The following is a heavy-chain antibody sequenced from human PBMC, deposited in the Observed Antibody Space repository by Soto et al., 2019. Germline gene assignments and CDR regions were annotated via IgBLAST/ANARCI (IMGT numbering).Heavy chain of an antibody. V-gene: IGHV3-23*01. CDR3: AKDRWNVILLAGDAFDI. CDR1: GFSFSSYA. Sequence: GGSLRLSCAASGFSFSSYAMSWVRRAPGKGLEWVSAISGSGGNTYYADSVKGRFTISRDNSKSTLYLQMNSLRAEDTAVYYCAKDRWNVILLAGDAFDIWGQGTMVTVSS. CDR2: ISGSGGNT. J-gene: IGHJ3*02. D-gene: IGHD3-3*02.